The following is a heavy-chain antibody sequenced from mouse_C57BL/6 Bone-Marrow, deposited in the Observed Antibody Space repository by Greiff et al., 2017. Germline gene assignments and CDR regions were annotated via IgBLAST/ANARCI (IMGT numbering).Heavy chain of an antibody. Sequence: VKLMESGAELARPGASVKLSCKASGYTFTSYGISWVKQRTGQGLEWIGEIYPRSGNTYYNEKFKGKATLTADKSSSTAYMELRSLTSEDSAVYFCARRGTWTVVAFDYWGQGTTLTVSS. CDR2: IYPRSGNT. V-gene: IGHV1-81*01. J-gene: IGHJ2*01. D-gene: IGHD1-1*01. CDR3: ARRGTWTVVAFDY. CDR1: GYTFTSYG.